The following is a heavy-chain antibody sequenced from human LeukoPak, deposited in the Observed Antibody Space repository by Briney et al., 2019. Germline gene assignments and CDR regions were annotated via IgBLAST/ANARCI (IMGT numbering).Heavy chain of an antibody. CDR3: VRWGGTAFDY. CDR1: SGSISAYS. J-gene: IGHJ4*02. D-gene: IGHD3-16*01. Sequence: PSETLSLTCTVSSGSISAYSWSWLRQPAGKGLEWIGRIYTSGSTNYNPSLKSRVTMSADRSKNQFSLKLSSVTAADTAVYYCVRWGGTAFDYWGQGTLVTVSS. CDR2: IYTSGST. V-gene: IGHV4-4*07.